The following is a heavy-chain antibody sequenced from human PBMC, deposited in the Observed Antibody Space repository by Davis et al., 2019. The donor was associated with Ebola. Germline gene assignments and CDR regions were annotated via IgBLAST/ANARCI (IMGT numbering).Heavy chain of an antibody. CDR3: AKDNEQLVAYFDY. Sequence: GESLKISCADSVITFSSYAMTWVRQAPGKGLEWVSAISDSGGSTYYADSVKGRFTISRDNAKNSLYLQMNSLRAEDTAVYYCAKDNEQLVAYFDYWGQGTLVTVSS. CDR1: VITFSSYA. CDR2: ISDSGGST. V-gene: IGHV3-23*01. J-gene: IGHJ4*02. D-gene: IGHD6-6*01.